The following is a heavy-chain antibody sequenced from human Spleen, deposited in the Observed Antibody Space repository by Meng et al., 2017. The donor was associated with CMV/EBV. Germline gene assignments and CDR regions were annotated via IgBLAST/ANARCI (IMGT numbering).Heavy chain of an antibody. Sequence: ASVKVSCKPSGYTFTASYIHWVRQAPGQGLEWMGWINTNSGGTKYAQKFQGRVTMTRDTSISTAYMELSRLESDDTAIYYCARDNFGWNYVEFDYWGQGTLVTVSS. CDR2: INTNSGGT. D-gene: IGHD1-7*01. V-gene: IGHV1-2*02. CDR3: ARDNFGWNYVEFDY. J-gene: IGHJ4*02. CDR1: GYTFTASY.